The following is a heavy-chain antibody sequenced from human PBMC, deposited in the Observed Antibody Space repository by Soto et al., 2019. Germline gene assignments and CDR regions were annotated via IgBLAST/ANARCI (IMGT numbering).Heavy chain of an antibody. CDR2: INAGNGNT. V-gene: IGHV1-3*01. CDR1: GGTFSSYA. D-gene: IGHD1-26*01. CDR3: ARSDSGSLDYFDY. Sequence: ASVKVSCKASGGTFSSYAISWVRQAPGQRLEWMGWINAGNGNTKYSQKFQGRVTITRDTSASTAYMELSSLRSEDTAVYYCARSDSGSLDYFDYWGQGTLVTVSS. J-gene: IGHJ4*02.